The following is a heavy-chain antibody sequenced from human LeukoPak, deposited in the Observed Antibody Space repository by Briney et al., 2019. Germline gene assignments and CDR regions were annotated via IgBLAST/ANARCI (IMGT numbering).Heavy chain of an antibody. Sequence: MTGGSLRLSCAVSGFPFSNAWMSWVRQAPGKGLEWLGRIKSKTDGGTIDYAAPVKGRFTISRDDSKNTLYLQMNSLKTEDTAVYYCTTDTRYSGSYLYFDYWGQGTLVTVSS. D-gene: IGHD1-26*01. J-gene: IGHJ4*02. V-gene: IGHV3-15*01. CDR3: TTDTRYSGSYLYFDY. CDR1: GFPFSNAW. CDR2: IKSKTDGGTI.